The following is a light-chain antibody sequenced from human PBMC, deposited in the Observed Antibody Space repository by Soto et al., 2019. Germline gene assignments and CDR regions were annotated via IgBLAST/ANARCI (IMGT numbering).Light chain of an antibody. Sequence: EIVLTQSPATLSVSPGERATLSCRASQSVSSNLAWYQQKPGQAPRLVIYGASTRATGIPARFSGSGSGTEFNLTISSLQSEDFAVYYCQHYNKLPLTVGGGAKVEIK. CDR2: GAS. J-gene: IGKJ4*01. CDR3: QHYNKLPLT. V-gene: IGKV3-15*01. CDR1: QSVSSN.